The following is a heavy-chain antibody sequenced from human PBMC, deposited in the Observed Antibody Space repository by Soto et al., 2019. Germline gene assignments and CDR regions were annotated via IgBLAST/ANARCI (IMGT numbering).Heavy chain of an antibody. D-gene: IGHD6-13*01. CDR1: GDSISDYY. J-gene: IGHJ4*02. Sequence: SETLSLTCTVSGDSISDYYWSWIRQAPGKGLEWIGFIYHSGNTNYKSSLKGRVTMSMDTSKSQFFLKLTSVTAADTAVYYCARDQGIGSSGPFDYWGQGALVTVSS. CDR2: IYHSGNT. CDR3: ARDQGIGSSGPFDY. V-gene: IGHV4-59*01.